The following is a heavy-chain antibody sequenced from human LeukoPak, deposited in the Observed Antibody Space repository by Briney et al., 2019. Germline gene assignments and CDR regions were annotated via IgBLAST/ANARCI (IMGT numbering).Heavy chain of an antibody. Sequence: PLETLSLTCTVYGGSISSGDYYWSWIRQPPGKGMEWFGYIYYRGSTYYNPSLKSRVTISVDTSKNQFSLKLSSVTAADTAVYYCARGYRGIVVVPADISAFDIWGQGTMVTVSS. J-gene: IGHJ3*02. D-gene: IGHD2-2*02. CDR3: ARGYRGIVVVPADISAFDI. CDR2: IYYRGST. CDR1: GGSISSGDYY. V-gene: IGHV4-30-4*08.